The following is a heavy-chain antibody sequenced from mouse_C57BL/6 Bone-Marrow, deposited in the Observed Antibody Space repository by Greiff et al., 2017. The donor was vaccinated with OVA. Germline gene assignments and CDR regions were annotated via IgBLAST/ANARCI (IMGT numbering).Heavy chain of an antibody. CDR3: TTSLYYGSPAWFAY. CDR1: GYTFTSYW. J-gene: IGHJ3*01. D-gene: IGHD1-1*01. Sequence: EVQLVESGTVLARPGASVKMSCKTSGYTFTSYWMHWVKQRPGQGLEWIGAIYPGNSDTSYNQKFKGKAKLTAVTSASTAYMELSSLTNEDSAVYYCTTSLYYGSPAWFAYWGQGTLVTVSA. CDR2: IYPGNSDT. V-gene: IGHV1-5*01.